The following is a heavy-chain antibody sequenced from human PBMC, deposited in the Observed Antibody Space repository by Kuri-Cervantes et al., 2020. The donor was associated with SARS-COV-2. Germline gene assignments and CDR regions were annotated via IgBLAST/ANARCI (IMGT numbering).Heavy chain of an antibody. J-gene: IGHJ4*02. CDR1: GGSISSYY. V-gene: IGHV4-59*01. CDR3: ARVRVPPYFDY. Sequence: SETLSLTCTVSGGSISSYYWSWIRQPPGKGLEWTGYIYYSGSTNYNPSLKSRVTISVDTSKNQFSLKLSSVTAADTAVYYCARVRVPPYFDYWGQGTLVTVSS. CDR2: IYYSGST. D-gene: IGHD1-1*01.